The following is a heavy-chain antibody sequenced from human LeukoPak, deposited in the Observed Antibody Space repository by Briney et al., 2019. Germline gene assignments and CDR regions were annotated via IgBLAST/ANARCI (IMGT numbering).Heavy chain of an antibody. D-gene: IGHD2-15*01. J-gene: IGHJ4*02. Sequence: GGSLRLSCAASGFTFSSYGMHWVRQAPGKGLEWVAFIRYDGSNKYYADSVKGRFTISRDNSKNTLYLQMNSLRAEDTAVYYCARGRFYCSGGSCYGFEGSHFDYWGQGTLVTVSS. CDR3: ARGRFYCSGGSCYGFEGSHFDY. CDR1: GFTFSSYG. V-gene: IGHV3-30*02. CDR2: IRYDGSNK.